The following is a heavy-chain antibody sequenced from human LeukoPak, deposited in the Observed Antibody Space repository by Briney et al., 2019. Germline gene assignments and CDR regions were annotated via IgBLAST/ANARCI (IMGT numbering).Heavy chain of an antibody. Sequence: GGSLRLSCAASGFTFSSYSMNWVRQAPGKGLEWVSYISSSSSTIYYADSVKGRFTISRDNAKNSLYLQMNSLRAEDTAVYYCARDHSNMPFTPVYYFDYWGQGTLVTVSS. CDR3: ARDHSNMPFTPVYYFDY. CDR1: GFTFSSYS. J-gene: IGHJ4*02. D-gene: IGHD2/OR15-2a*01. CDR2: ISSSSSTI. V-gene: IGHV3-48*04.